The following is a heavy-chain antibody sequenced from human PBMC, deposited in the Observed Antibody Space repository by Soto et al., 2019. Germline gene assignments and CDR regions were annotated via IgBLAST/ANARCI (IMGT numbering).Heavy chain of an antibody. D-gene: IGHD6-19*01. Sequence: EVQLLESGGGLVQPGGSLRLSCAASGFTFSSYAMSWVRQAPGKGLEWVSAISGSGGSTYYADSVKGRFTISRDNSKNALSLQMSSLSAEDTAVYYCAKAAAVAGRSSWFDPWGQGTLVTVSS. J-gene: IGHJ5*02. CDR2: ISGSGGST. V-gene: IGHV3-23*01. CDR3: AKAAAVAGRSSWFDP. CDR1: GFTFSSYA.